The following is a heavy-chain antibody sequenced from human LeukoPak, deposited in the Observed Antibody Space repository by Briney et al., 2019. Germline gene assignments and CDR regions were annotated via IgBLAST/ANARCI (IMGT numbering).Heavy chain of an antibody. CDR3: TKASRH. CDR1: EVTFRKFA. V-gene: IGHV3-23*01. CDR2: ISASGVNT. Sequence: GGSLRLSCAASEVTFRKFAMNWVRQAPGKGLDWVSAISASGVNTFYADSVKGRFTISRDNSRNTLFLQMNSLRAEDTATYYCTKASRHWGQGTLVTVFS. J-gene: IGHJ4*02.